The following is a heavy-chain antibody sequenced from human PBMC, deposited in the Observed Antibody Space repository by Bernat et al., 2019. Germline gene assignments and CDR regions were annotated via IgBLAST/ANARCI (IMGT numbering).Heavy chain of an antibody. D-gene: IGHD1-26*01. Sequence: EVQLVESGGGVVRPGGSLRLSCAASGFTFDDYGMSWVRQAPGKGLEWVSGINWNGGSTGYADSVKGRFTISRDNAKNSLYLQMNILRAEDTALYYCAGDPPSWDSGSYYWFDPWGQGTLVTVSS. V-gene: IGHV3-20*04. J-gene: IGHJ5*02. CDR2: INWNGGST. CDR3: AGDPPSWDSGSYYWFDP. CDR1: GFTFDDYG.